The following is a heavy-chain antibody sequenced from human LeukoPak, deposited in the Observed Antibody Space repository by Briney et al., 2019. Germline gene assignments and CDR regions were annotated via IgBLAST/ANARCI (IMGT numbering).Heavy chain of an antibody. V-gene: IGHV3-23*01. Sequence: GGSLRLSCAASGFTFSSYTMNWVRQAPGKGLEWVSAISVSGGSTYYADSVKGRFTISRDNSKNTLYLQMNSLRAEDTAVYYRAKYSSDFVWLTYYYYYVMDVWGQGTTVTVSS. CDR1: GFTFSSYT. CDR2: ISVSGGST. D-gene: IGHD3-9*01. J-gene: IGHJ6*02. CDR3: AKYSSDFVWLTYYYYYVMDV.